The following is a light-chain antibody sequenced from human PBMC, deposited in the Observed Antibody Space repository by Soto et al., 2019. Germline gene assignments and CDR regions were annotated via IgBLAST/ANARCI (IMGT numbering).Light chain of an antibody. J-gene: IGKJ2*01. Sequence: DIQMTQFPSTLSASIGDRVTITCRASQTISSSLAWYQQKPGKAPKLLIYKASNLETGVPSRFSGSGSGTEFALTISSLQPDDFANYYCQQYIRYSPYTLGQGTRLEIK. CDR3: QQYIRYSPYT. CDR2: KAS. V-gene: IGKV1-5*03. CDR1: QTISSS.